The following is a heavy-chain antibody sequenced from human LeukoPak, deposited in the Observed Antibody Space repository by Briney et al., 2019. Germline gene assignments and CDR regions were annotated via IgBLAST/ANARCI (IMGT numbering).Heavy chain of an antibody. V-gene: IGHV1-18*01. Sequence: ASVKVSCKASRYTFTSYGISWVRQAPGQGLEWMGWISAYNGNTNYAQKLQGRVTMTTDTSTSTAYMELRSLRSDDTAVYYCASSAPNYYDSSGNFDYWGQGALVTVSS. D-gene: IGHD3-22*01. CDR3: ASSAPNYYDSSGNFDY. J-gene: IGHJ4*02. CDR1: RYTFTSYG. CDR2: ISAYNGNT.